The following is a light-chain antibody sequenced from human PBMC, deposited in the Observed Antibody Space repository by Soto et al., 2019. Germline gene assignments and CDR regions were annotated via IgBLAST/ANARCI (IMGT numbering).Light chain of an antibody. CDR1: QSISSW. CDR2: YAS. Sequence: DIQMTQSPSTLSASVGDRVTITCRASQSISSWLAWYQQNPGKAPKLLIYYASILESGVPSRFSVSGSGTEFTLTISSLQPDDFATYYCQQYNSYSKTFGQGTKVEIK. V-gene: IGKV1-5*01. CDR3: QQYNSYSKT. J-gene: IGKJ1*01.